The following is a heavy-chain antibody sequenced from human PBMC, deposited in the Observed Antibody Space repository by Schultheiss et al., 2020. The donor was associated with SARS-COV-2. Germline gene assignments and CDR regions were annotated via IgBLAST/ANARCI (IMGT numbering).Heavy chain of an antibody. CDR2: IGTGGDT. D-gene: IGHD2-21*02. Sequence: GGSLRLSCAASGFTFSSYGMHWVRRAPGKGPEWVSAIGTGGDTYYADSVKGRFTISKDNSKNTLYLQMNSLKTEDTAVYYCTTDRVVVTAISYYYYGMDVWGQGTTVTVSS. V-gene: IGHV3/OR16-10*01. J-gene: IGHJ6*02. CDR1: GFTFSSYG. CDR3: TTDRVVVTAISYYYYGMDV.